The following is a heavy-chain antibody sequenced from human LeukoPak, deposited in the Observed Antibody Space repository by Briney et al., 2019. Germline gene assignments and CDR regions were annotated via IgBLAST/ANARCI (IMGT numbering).Heavy chain of an antibody. CDR1: GYTFTGYY. J-gene: IGHJ4*02. CDR2: IIPIFGTA. CDR3: AREWSIAAGFDY. D-gene: IGHD6-13*01. Sequence: GASVKVSCKASGYTFTGYYMHWVRQAPGQGLEWMGGIIPIFGTANYAQKFQGRVTITADESTSTAYMELSSLRSEDTAVYYCAREWSIAAGFDYWGQGTLVTVSS. V-gene: IGHV1-69*13.